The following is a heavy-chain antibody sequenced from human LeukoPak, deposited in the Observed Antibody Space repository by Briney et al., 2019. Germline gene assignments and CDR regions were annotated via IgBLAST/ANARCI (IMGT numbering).Heavy chain of an antibody. J-gene: IGHJ3*02. D-gene: IGHD3-16*01. Sequence: SETLSLTCTVSGGSISSSSYYWGWIRQPPGKGLEWIGSIYYSGSTYYNPSLKSRVTISVDTSKNQFSLKLSSVTAADTAVYYCARAEFGLPHGAFDIWGQGTMVTVSS. V-gene: IGHV4-39*01. CDR1: GGSISSSSYY. CDR3: ARAEFGLPHGAFDI. CDR2: IYYSGST.